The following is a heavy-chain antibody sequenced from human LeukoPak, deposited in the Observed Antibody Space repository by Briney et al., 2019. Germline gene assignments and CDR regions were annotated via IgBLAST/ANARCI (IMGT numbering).Heavy chain of an antibody. CDR3: ARSTDYYDSSGYYVDY. CDR2: FYYSGSI. CDR1: RGSISSSSYY. J-gene: IGHJ4*02. V-gene: IGHV4-39*07. D-gene: IGHD3-22*01. Sequence: SEILSLTCTVSRGSISSSSYYWGWIRQPPGKGLEWIGTFYYSGSIYYNPSLKSRVTISVDTSKNQFSLKLSSVTAADTAVYYCARSTDYYDSSGYYVDYWGQGTLVTVSS.